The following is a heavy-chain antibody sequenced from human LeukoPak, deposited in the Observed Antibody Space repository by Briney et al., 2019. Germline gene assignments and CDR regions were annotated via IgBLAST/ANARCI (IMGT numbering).Heavy chain of an antibody. Sequence: QSGGSLRLSCAASGFTFSSYAMHWVRQAPGKGLEWVAVISYDGSNKYYADSVKSRFTISRDNSKNTLYLQMNSLRAEDTAVYYCARAPGSGYCSGGSCSYFAYWGQGTLVTVSS. CDR1: GFTFSSYA. D-gene: IGHD2-15*01. J-gene: IGHJ4*02. CDR2: ISYDGSNK. CDR3: ARAPGSGYCSGGSCSYFAY. V-gene: IGHV3-30-3*01.